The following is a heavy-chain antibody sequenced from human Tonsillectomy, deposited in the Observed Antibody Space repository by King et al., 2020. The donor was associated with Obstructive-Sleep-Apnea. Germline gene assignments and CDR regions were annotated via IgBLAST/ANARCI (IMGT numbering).Heavy chain of an antibody. V-gene: IGHV4-39*01. D-gene: IGHD4-17*01. Sequence: LQLQESVPGLVKPSETLSLTCTVSGGSISSSSYYWGWIRQPPGKGLEWIGSIYYSGSTYYNPSLKSRVTISVDTSKNQFSLKLSAVTAADTAVYYCARRGDYGDPYPYFDYWGQGTLVTVSS. CDR1: GGSISSSSYY. CDR3: ARRGDYGDPYPYFDY. CDR2: IYYSGST. J-gene: IGHJ4*02.